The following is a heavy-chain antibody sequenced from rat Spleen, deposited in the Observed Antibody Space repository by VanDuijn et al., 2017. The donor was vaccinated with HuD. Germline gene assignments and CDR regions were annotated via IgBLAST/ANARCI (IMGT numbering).Heavy chain of an antibody. D-gene: IGHD1-11*01. J-gene: IGHJ2*01. V-gene: IGHV5-25*01. Sequence: EVQLVESGGGLVQPGRSLKLSCAASGFTFSNYDMAWVRQAPTKGLEWVASISPSGGSTYYRDSVKGRFTASRDNAKSTLYLQMDSLRSEDTATYYCARLELRVYAFDYWGQGVMVTVSS. CDR2: ISPSGGST. CDR3: ARLELRVYAFDY. CDR1: GFTFSNYD.